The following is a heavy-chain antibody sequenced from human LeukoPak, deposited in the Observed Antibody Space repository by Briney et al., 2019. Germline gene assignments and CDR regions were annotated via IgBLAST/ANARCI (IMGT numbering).Heavy chain of an antibody. CDR3: AKDIDPYGGYALDAFDI. V-gene: IGHV3-9*03. J-gene: IGHJ3*02. CDR1: GFTFSSYW. CDR2: ISWNSGSI. Sequence: GGSLRLSCAASGFTFSSYWMSWVRQAPGKGLEWVSGISWNSGSIGYADSVKGRFTISRDNAKNSLYLQMNSLRAEDMALYYCAKDIDPYGGYALDAFDIWGQGTMVTVSS. D-gene: IGHD4-17*01.